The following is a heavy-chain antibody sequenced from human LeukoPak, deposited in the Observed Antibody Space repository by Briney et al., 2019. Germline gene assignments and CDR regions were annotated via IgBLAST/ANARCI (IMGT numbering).Heavy chain of an antibody. Sequence: VASVKVPCKASGYTFTSYAMHWVRQAPGQRLEWMGWINAGNGNTKYSKEFQGRVTITRDTSASTAYMELSSLRSEDMAVYYCARGAYYYGSSGYQNWFDPWGQGTLVTVSS. V-gene: IGHV1-3*03. CDR2: INAGNGNT. D-gene: IGHD3-22*01. J-gene: IGHJ5*02. CDR1: GYTFTSYA. CDR3: ARGAYYYGSSGYQNWFDP.